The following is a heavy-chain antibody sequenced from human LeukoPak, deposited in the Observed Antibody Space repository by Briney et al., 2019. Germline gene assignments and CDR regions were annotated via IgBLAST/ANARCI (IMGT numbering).Heavy chain of an antibody. D-gene: IGHD6-13*01. V-gene: IGHV4-30-2*01. CDR3: VRGSISADY. CDR1: GGSISSGGYY. Sequence: SETLSLTCTVSGGSISSGGYYWSWIRQPPGKGLEWIGYIYHSGSTYYSPSLKSRVTISVDRSKNQFSLKLSSVTAADTAVYYCVRGSISADYWGQGTLVTVSS. CDR2: IYHSGST. J-gene: IGHJ4*02.